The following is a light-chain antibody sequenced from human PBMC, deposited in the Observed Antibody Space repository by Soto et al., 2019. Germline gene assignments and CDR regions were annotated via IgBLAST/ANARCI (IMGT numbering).Light chain of an antibody. CDR3: QRYKNWPRT. CDR2: GAS. Sequence: EIVMTQSPATLSVSPGERATLSCRASQSVSSSLAWFQQKPGKAPRLLIYGASTRATGIPARFSGSGSGTEFTLTISSLQSEDFAVYYCQRYKNWPRTFGQGTKVEIK. J-gene: IGKJ1*01. CDR1: QSVSSS. V-gene: IGKV3-15*01.